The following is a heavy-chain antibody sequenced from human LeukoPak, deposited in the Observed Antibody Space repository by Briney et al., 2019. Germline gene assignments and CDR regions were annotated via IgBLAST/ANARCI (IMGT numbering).Heavy chain of an antibody. CDR1: GYTFIGYY. Sequence: ASVKVSCKASGYTFIGYYMHWVRQAPGQGLEWMGWINPNSGGTKFAQKFQGRVTMTRDTSISTAYMELSGLRSDDTAVYYCARGGGSYFNDYWGQGTLVTVSS. CDR2: INPNSGGT. J-gene: IGHJ4*02. D-gene: IGHD1-26*01. V-gene: IGHV1-2*02. CDR3: ARGGGSYFNDY.